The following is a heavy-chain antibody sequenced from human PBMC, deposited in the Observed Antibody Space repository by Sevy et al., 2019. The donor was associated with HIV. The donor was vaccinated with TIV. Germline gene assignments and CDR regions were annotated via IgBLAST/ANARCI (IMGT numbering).Heavy chain of an antibody. J-gene: IGHJ3*02. D-gene: IGHD6-25*01. CDR3: TTQGGGSSYSGNDFDI. V-gene: IGHV3-15*01. Sequence: GGSLRLSCAASGFTFSNAWMSWVRQAPGKGLEWVGRIKSKTDGGTTDYAEPVKGRFTITRDDSKNTLYLQMNSLKTEDTAVYYCTTQGGGSSYSGNDFDIWGQGTMVTVSS. CDR2: IKSKTDGGTT. CDR1: GFTFSNAW.